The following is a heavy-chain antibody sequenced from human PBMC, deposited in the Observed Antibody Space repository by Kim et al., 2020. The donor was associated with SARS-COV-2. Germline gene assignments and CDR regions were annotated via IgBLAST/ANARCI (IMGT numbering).Heavy chain of an antibody. V-gene: IGHV3-53*01. CDR2: R. Sequence: RNYADSVRGRFTISRDSSTNTLLLQMNSLRAEDSAVYYCARKTDSYGRGDFWGRGTLVTVSS. J-gene: IGHJ4*02. CDR3: ARKTDSYGRGDF. D-gene: IGHD3-16*01.